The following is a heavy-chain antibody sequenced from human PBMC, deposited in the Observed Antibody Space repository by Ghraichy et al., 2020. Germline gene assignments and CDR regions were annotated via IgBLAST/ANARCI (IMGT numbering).Heavy chain of an antibody. CDR2: ISSSSSYI. J-gene: IGHJ3*02. CDR3: AILDSSGDAFDI. D-gene: IGHD3-22*01. CDR1: GFTFSSYS. V-gene: IGHV3-21*01. Sequence: GSLRLSCAASGFTFSSYSMNWVRQAPGKGLEWVSSISSSSSYIYYADSVKGRFTISRDNAKNSLYLQMNSLRAEDTAVYYCAILDSSGDAFDIWGQGTMVTVSS.